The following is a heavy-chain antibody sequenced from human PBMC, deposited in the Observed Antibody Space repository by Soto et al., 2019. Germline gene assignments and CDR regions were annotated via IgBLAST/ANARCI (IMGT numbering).Heavy chain of an antibody. CDR3: ARGWYCSSTSSYAGWFDP. V-gene: IGHV1-46*03. J-gene: IGHJ5*02. Sequence: QVQLVQSGAEVKKPGASVKVCCKASGYTFTSYYMYWVRQAPGQGLEWMGIINPSGGSTSYAQKFQGRVTMTRDTSTSTVYMELSSLRSEDTAVYYCARGWYCSSTSSYAGWFDPWGQGTLVTVSS. D-gene: IGHD2-2*01. CDR1: GYTFTSYY. CDR2: INPSGGST.